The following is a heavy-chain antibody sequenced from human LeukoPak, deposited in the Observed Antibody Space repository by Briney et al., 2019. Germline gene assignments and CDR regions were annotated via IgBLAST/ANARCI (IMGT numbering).Heavy chain of an antibody. Sequence: ASVKVSCKASGYTFNRHYMHWVRQAPGLGLEWMGWINPNSGVTESAQKYQGRVTMTRDTSISTAYMELTSLKSDDTAVYYCARRASLIASYDAFDLWGLGTVVTVSS. CDR3: ARRASLIASYDAFDL. V-gene: IGHV1-2*02. CDR1: GYTFNRHY. D-gene: IGHD2-21*01. CDR2: INPNSGVT. J-gene: IGHJ3*01.